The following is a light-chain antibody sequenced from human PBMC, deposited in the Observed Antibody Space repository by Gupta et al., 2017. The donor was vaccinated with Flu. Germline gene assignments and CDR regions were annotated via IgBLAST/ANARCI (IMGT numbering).Light chain of an antibody. Sequence: DIKLTQSPSSVSAAVGDTVTITCRASQDVSRWLAWYQVKPQKAPKLLIYEASKLQSGVPSRFSGSGFGTYFSLTISSLQPEDSATYSCQQADSFPYTFAQGTKLQIK. V-gene: IGKV1-12*02. J-gene: IGKJ2*01. CDR1: QDVSRW. CDR2: EAS. CDR3: QQADSFPYT.